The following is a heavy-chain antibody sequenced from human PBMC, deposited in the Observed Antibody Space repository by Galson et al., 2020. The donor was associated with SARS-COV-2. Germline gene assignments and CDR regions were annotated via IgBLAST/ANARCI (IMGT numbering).Heavy chain of an antibody. J-gene: IGHJ6*02. CDR1: GGSISTYY. CDR2: ISYTGNT. CDR3: ARDPNYDVVTGYYGPYGMDV. Sequence: SETLSLTCSVSGGSISTYYWNWVRQPPGKGLEWIGCISYTGNTNFNPSLKSRVTISLEMSKNQFSLKVRSVTAADTAVYYCARDPNYDVVTGYYGPYGMDVWGQGTTVTVSS. V-gene: IGHV4-59*01. D-gene: IGHD3-9*01.